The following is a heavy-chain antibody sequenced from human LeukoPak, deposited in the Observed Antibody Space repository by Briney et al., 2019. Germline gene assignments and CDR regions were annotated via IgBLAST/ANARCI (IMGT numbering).Heavy chain of an antibody. CDR3: ARDSSADILTGYRTYYYYYYYMDV. V-gene: IGHV4-59*01. D-gene: IGHD3-9*01. J-gene: IGHJ6*03. CDR1: GGSISSYY. CDR2: IYYSGST. Sequence: SESLSLTCTVSGGSISSYYWSWIRQPPGKGLEWIGYIYYSGSTNYNPSLKSRVTISVDTSKNQFSLKLSSVTAADTAVYYCARDSSADILTGYRTYYYYYYYMDVWGKGTTVTVSS.